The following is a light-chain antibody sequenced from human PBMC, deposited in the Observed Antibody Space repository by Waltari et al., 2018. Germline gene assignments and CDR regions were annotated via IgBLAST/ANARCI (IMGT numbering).Light chain of an antibody. J-gene: IGKJ4*01. V-gene: IGKV3-20*01. Sequence: EIVLTQSPDTLSLSPGERANLSCRASQSVSSSYLAWYQQKPGQAPRLLIYGASSRATGIPDRFSGSGSVTDFTLTISRLEPEDFAVFYCQQYGSSPLTFGGGTKVEIK. CDR1: QSVSSSY. CDR3: QQYGSSPLT. CDR2: GAS.